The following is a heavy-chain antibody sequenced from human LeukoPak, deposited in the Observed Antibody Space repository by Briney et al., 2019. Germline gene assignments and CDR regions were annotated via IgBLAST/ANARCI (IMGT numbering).Heavy chain of an antibody. V-gene: IGHV1-46*01. CDR2: ISPSGGST. D-gene: IGHD5/OR15-5a*01. J-gene: IGHJ4*02. CDR3: ARDGAWSTIETLQLDY. CDR1: GYTFTSNY. Sequence: GASVKVSCKAFGYTFTSNYMHWVRQAPGQGPEWMGVISPSGGSTTYAQKFQGRVTLTRDMSTSTDYLELSSLRSEDTAVYYCARDGAWSTIETLQLDYWGQGTLVTVSS.